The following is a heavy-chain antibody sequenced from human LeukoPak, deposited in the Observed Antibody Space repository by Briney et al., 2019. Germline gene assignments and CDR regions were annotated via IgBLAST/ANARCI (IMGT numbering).Heavy chain of an antibody. Sequence: PSETLSLTCAVYGGSFSGYYWSWIRQPPGKGLEWIGEINHSGSTNYNPSLKSRVTISVDTSKNQFSLKLSSVTAADTAVYYCAGYGGSSSERFDYWGQGTLVTVSS. CDR3: AGYGGSSSERFDY. CDR1: GGSFSGYY. D-gene: IGHD6-6*01. CDR2: INHSGST. J-gene: IGHJ4*02. V-gene: IGHV4-34*01.